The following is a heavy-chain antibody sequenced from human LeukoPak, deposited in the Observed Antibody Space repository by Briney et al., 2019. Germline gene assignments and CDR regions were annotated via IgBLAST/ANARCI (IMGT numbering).Heavy chain of an antibody. CDR3: ARGENYYDSSGYSPYYYFDY. CDR2: INHSGST. J-gene: IGHJ4*02. V-gene: IGHV4-34*01. CDR1: GGSFSGYY. D-gene: IGHD3-22*01. Sequence: SETLSLTCAVYGGSFSGYYWSWIRQPPGKGLEWIGEINHSGSTNYNPSLKSRVTISVDTSKNQFSLKLSSVTAADTAVYYCARGENYYDSSGYSPYYYFDYWGQETLVTVSS.